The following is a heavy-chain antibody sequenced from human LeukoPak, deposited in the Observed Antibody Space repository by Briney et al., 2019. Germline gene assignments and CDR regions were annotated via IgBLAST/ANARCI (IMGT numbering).Heavy chain of an antibody. CDR1: GGSISSYY. D-gene: IGHD1-26*01. Sequence: SETLSHTCTVPGGSISSYYWNWIRPPPGKGLEWTGNNYYSRGTNYNPSLKSRVTISVDTSKNQFSLKLSSVTAADTAVYYCARVRWYSASYFGDTPAVYFDYWGQGTLVTVSS. J-gene: IGHJ4*02. CDR3: ARVRWYSASYFGDTPAVYFDY. CDR2: NYYSRGT. V-gene: IGHV4-59*01.